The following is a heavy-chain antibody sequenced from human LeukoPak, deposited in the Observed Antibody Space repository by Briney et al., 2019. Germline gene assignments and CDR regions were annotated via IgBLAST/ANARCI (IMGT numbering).Heavy chain of an antibody. V-gene: IGHV5-51*01. CDR3: ARHFHSAWFGF. J-gene: IGHJ4*02. CDR2: IYPSGSNA. Sequence: GESLKISCKRSGFDFTAYGIGWVRQMPGKGLEWLGNIYPSGSNAIYSPSFQGKVTMSADKSITTVYLQWSSLQAPDTAMYYSARHFHSAWFGFWGQGSLVTVSS. CDR1: GFDFTAYG. D-gene: IGHD5-18*01.